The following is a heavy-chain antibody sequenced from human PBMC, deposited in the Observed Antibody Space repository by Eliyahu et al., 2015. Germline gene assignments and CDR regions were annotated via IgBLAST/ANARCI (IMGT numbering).Heavy chain of an antibody. V-gene: IGHV4-59*02. D-gene: IGHD2-8*01. J-gene: IGHJ4*02. CDR3: VRGLMVPSY. CDR2: MYYTGSA. Sequence: QVQLQESGPGLVKPAETLSLTCTVSGGSVSPYYWTWIRQPPGKGLEWIGYMYYTGSANYNPSLESRVTISVDTSKNQLTLRLTSVTAADTAVYYCVRGLMVPSYWGQGTVVTVSS. CDR1: GGSVSPYY.